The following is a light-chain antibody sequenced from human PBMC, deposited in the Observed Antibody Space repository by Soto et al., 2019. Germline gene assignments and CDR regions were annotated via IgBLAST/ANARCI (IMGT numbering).Light chain of an antibody. CDR2: GAS. V-gene: IGKV3-20*01. CDR3: QQYNNWPRT. J-gene: IGKJ2*01. Sequence: EIVLTQSPGTLSLSPGERATLSCRASERLSSVYLAWYQQRPGQPPRLLIYGASNRATGIPDRFSGSGSGTDFTLIINRLEPEDFAVYYCQQYNNWPRTFGQGTKLEIK. CDR1: ERLSSVY.